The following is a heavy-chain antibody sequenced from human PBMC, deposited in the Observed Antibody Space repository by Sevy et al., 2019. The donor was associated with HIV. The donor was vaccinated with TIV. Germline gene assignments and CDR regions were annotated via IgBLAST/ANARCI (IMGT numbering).Heavy chain of an antibody. J-gene: IGHJ5*02. V-gene: IGHV1-69*13. CDR2: IIPIFGTA. D-gene: IGHD6-19*01. Sequence: ASVKVSCKASGGTFSSYAISWVRQAPGQGLEWMGGIIPIFGTANYAQKFQGRVTITADESTSTAYMELSSLRSEDTAGYYCARVIAVAVPYNWFDPWGQGTLVTVSS. CDR3: ARVIAVAVPYNWFDP. CDR1: GGTFSSYA.